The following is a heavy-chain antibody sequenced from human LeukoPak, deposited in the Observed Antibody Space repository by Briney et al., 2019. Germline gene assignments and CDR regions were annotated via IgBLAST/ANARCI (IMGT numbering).Heavy chain of an antibody. V-gene: IGHV3-23*01. D-gene: IGHD5-18*01. Sequence: PGGSLRLSCAASGSTFSTYDVSWVRQAPGKGLEWVSGITGSGGNTYYADSVKGRFTISRDNVKNSLYLQLNSLRAEDTAVYYCARDLSSYGHFDYWGQGTLVTVSS. J-gene: IGHJ4*02. CDR1: GSTFSTYD. CDR2: ITGSGGNT. CDR3: ARDLSSYGHFDY.